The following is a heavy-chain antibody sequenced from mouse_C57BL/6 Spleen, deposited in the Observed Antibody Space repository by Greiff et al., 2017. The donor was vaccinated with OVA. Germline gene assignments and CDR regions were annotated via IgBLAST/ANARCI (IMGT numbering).Heavy chain of an antibody. D-gene: IGHD2-4*01. CDR2: IHPNSGST. J-gene: IGHJ4*01. Sequence: QVQLKESGAELVKPGASVKLSCKASGYTFTSYWMHWVKQRPGQGLEWIGMIHPNSGSTNYNEKFKSKATLTVDKSSSTAYMQLSSLTSEDSAVYYCARSYYDRAMDYWGQGTSVTVSS. CDR3: ARSYYDRAMDY. V-gene: IGHV1-64*01. CDR1: GYTFTSYW.